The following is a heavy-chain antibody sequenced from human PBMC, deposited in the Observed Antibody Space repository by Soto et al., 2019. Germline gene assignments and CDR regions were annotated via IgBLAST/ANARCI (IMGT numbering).Heavy chain of an antibody. D-gene: IGHD3-9*01. Sequence: RRLSCAGSGFTFTRHGMHWVRQPPGKGLEGVALISYDGKVKYYAESVKGRFTISRDNSKNTLDLQMNRLTAEDTAVSYCAALEGFDGAAYYPLDYWGQGTLVTVSS. J-gene: IGHJ4*02. CDR2: ISYDGKVK. CDR1: GFTFTRHG. CDR3: AALEGFDGAAYYPLDY. V-gene: IGHV3-30*03.